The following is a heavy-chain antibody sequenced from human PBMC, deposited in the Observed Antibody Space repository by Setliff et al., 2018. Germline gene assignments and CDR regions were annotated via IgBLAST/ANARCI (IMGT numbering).Heavy chain of an antibody. D-gene: IGHD6-19*01. CDR2: IQKRGSTTT. CDR3: ARDQFSSGWYGPPESYFDC. J-gene: IGHJ4*02. Sequence: SETLFLTCIVSGDSISGYFWSWIRQAPGKGLEWIGYIQKRGSTTTKYNPSLGSRISMSIDTSKNQFSLQLSSVSDGDTAVYYCARDQFSSGWYGPPESYFDCWGQGIQVTVSS. CDR1: GDSISGYF. V-gene: IGHV4-59*01.